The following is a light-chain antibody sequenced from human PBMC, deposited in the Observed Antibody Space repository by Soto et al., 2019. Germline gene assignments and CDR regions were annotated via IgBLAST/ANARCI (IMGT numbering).Light chain of an antibody. CDR3: QQFRNSVIT. CDR2: GAS. CDR1: QTVNSN. J-gene: IGKJ5*01. V-gene: IGKV3D-15*01. Sequence: EIVMTQSPATLSVSPGERATLSCRASQTVNSNLAWYQQKPGQAPRLLIYGASTRATGIPDRFSGSGSGTDFTLSISRLEPEDFAVYYCQQFRNSVITFGQGTRLEIK.